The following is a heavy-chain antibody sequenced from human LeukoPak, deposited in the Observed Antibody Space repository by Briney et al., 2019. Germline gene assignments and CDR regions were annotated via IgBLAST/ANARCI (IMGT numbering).Heavy chain of an antibody. D-gene: IGHD3-3*01. Sequence: GGSLRLSCAASGFIFSNYWLSWVRQAPGKGLEWGSNIKQDGSERYYVDSVKGRFIVSRDNAKNSLYLQMKSLRAEDTAVYYCARVYDVWSGYYRDYWGQGTLVTVSS. V-gene: IGHV3-7*04. CDR3: ARVYDVWSGYYRDY. CDR1: GFIFSNYW. J-gene: IGHJ4*02. CDR2: IKQDGSER.